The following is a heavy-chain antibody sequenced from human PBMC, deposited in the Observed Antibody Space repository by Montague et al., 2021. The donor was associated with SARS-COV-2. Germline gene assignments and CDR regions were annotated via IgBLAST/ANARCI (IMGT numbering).Heavy chain of an antibody. Sequence: SLRLSCAASGFPFSLFTMHWVRQAPGKGPEWVAVIFSDGQKKFYADSVKGRLTISRDNPTNTLFLQLDSLTADDTAVYYCVSDEGGLAGGHWGQGTLVTVSS. CDR3: VSDEGGLAGGH. CDR1: GFPFSLFT. V-gene: IGHV3-30*04. D-gene: IGHD2-8*02. CDR2: IFSDGQKK. J-gene: IGHJ4*02.